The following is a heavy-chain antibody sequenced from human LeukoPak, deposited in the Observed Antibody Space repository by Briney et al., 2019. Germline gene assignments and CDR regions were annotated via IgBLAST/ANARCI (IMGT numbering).Heavy chain of an antibody. V-gene: IGHV3-23*01. J-gene: IGHJ4*02. Sequence: GGSLRLSCAASGFTFSSYAMSWVRQAPGKGLEWVSSLLGSGSTTYYADSVQGRFTISRDNSKNTLYLQMNSLRAEDTAVYYCAKDSSVGTISSDYWGQGTLVTVSS. CDR2: LLGSGSTT. CDR3: AKDSSVGTISSDY. D-gene: IGHD6-13*01. CDR1: GFTFSSYA.